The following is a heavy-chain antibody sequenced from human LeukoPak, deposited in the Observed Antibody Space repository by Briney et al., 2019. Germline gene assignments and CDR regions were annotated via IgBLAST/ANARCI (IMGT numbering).Heavy chain of an antibody. CDR2: INPSGGST. J-gene: IGHJ4*02. V-gene: IGHV1-46*03. D-gene: IGHD3-22*01. CDR1: GYTFTSYY. CDR3: ARVRGYYYDSSGYYPNTCLDY. Sequence: ASVKVSCKXSGYTFTSYYMHWVRQAPRQGLEWMGTINPSGGSTSYAQKFQGRVTMTRDTSTSTVYMELSSLRSEDTAVYYCARVRGYYYDSSGYYPNTCLDYWGQGTLVTVSS.